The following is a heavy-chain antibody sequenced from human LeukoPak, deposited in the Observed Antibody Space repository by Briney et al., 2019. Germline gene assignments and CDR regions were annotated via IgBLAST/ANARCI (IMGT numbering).Heavy chain of an antibody. CDR3: ARGGISSWYRGWYFDY. CDR1: GGSISSGGYY. CDR2: IYYSGST. D-gene: IGHD6-13*01. Sequence: PSETLSLTCTVSGGSISSGGYYCSWLRQHPRKGLEWIGYIYYSGSTYYNPSLKSRVTISVDTSKNQFSLKLSSVTAADTAVYYCARGGISSWYRGWYFDYWGQGTLVTVSS. V-gene: IGHV4-31*03. J-gene: IGHJ4*02.